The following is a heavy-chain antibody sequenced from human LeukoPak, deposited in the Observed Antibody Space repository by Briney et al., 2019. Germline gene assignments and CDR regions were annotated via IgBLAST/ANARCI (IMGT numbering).Heavy chain of an antibody. CDR3: ARDSPYYDFWSGYYYYFDY. Sequence: ASVKVSCKASGYTFTGYYMHWVRQAPGQGLGWMGWISAYNGNTNYAQKLQGRVTMTTDTSTSTAYMGLRSLRSDDTAVYYCARDSPYYDFWSGYYYYFDYWGQGTLVTVSS. D-gene: IGHD3-3*01. J-gene: IGHJ4*02. V-gene: IGHV1-18*04. CDR2: ISAYNGNT. CDR1: GYTFTGYY.